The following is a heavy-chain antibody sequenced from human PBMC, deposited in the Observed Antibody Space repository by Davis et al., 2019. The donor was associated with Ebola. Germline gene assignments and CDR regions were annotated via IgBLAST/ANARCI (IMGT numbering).Heavy chain of an antibody. J-gene: IGHJ6*04. CDR3: ARDWAGLDV. Sequence: GESLKISCAASGFTFSTYYTPWVRQPPGKGLKGLATIPHVGSEKYYVDSVKGRFTSSRDNAKNSVYLQMNSLRVEDTAVYYCARDWAGLDVWGRGTTVTVSS. CDR1: GFTFSTYY. CDR2: IPHVGSEK. V-gene: IGHV3-7*01. D-gene: IGHD3-16*01.